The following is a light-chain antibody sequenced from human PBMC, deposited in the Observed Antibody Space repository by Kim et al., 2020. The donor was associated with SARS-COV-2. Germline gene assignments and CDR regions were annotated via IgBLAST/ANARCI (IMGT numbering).Light chain of an antibody. V-gene: IGKV1-39*01. Sequence: SAAVGDRVTITCRASQSVYNYLNWYQHEPGKAPKLLIYAASNLQSGVPSRFSGSGSGTDFTLTINSLQPEDFATYFCHQSYKTPRTFGQGTKLEI. CDR2: AAS. CDR1: QSVYNY. J-gene: IGKJ2*01. CDR3: HQSYKTPRT.